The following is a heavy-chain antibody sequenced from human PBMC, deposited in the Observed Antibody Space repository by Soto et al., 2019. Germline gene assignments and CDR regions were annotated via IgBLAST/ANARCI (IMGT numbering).Heavy chain of an antibody. V-gene: IGHV4-59*12. Sequence: SETLSLTCTVSGGSISSYYWSWIRQPPGKGLEWIGYIYYSGSTNYNPSLQSRVTISVDRSKNQFSLKLSSVTAADTAVYYCARARADFDSGTYEGGYYYFDNWGPGTLDTVSS. CDR2: IYYSGST. J-gene: IGHJ4*02. D-gene: IGHD3-10*01. CDR1: GGSISSYY. CDR3: ARARADFDSGTYEGGYYYFDN.